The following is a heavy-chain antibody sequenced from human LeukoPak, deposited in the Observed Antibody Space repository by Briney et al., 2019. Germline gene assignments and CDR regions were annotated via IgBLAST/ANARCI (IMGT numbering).Heavy chain of an antibody. D-gene: IGHD2-2*02. CDR2: ISSSGSTI. V-gene: IGHV3-48*03. CDR1: GFTFSSYE. Sequence: GGSLRLSCAASGFTFSSYEMNWVRQAPGKGLEWVSYISSSGSTIYYADSVKGRFTISRDNSKNTLYLQMNSLRADDTAVYYCAMKAVPRPRLYDAFDFWGQGTVVTVSS. J-gene: IGHJ3*01. CDR3: AMKAVPRPRLYDAFDF.